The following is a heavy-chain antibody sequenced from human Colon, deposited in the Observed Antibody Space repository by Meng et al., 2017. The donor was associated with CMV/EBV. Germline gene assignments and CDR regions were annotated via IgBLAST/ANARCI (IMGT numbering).Heavy chain of an antibody. CDR2: INWNSGNI. D-gene: IGHD3-16*01. J-gene: IGHJ6*02. CDR1: GFTFDDYA. Sequence: SLKISCAASGFTFDDYAMHWVRQVPGKGLEWVAVINWNSGNIGYADSVKGRFTISRDNAKNSLYLQMNSLRAEDTALYYCAKDKGVGYARGGMDGWGQGTTVTVSS. CDR3: AKDKGVGYARGGMDG. V-gene: IGHV3-9*01.